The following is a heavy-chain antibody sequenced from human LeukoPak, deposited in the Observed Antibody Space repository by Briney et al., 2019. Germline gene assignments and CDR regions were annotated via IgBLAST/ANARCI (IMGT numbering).Heavy chain of an antibody. CDR2: IFGSGGSP. V-gene: IGHV3-23*01. Sequence: QAGGSLRLSCEASGFTFGSHAMYWVRQAPGKGLEWVAGIFGSGGSPHYADPVKGRFTISRDKSRNTVYLQINSLRAEDTAVYYCGKTTVGYSSGQKPAWPVDYWGQGTLVTVSS. CDR3: GKTTVGYSSGQKPAWPVDY. D-gene: IGHD5-18*01. J-gene: IGHJ4*02. CDR1: GFTFGSHA.